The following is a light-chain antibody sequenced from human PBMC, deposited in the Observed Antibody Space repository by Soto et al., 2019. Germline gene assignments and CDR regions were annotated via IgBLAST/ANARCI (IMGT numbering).Light chain of an antibody. J-gene: IGKJ1*01. CDR3: QQYNNWPWT. CDR1: QSVSNW. CDR2: DAS. V-gene: IGKV1-5*01. Sequence: DIQMTQSPSALSASVGDRVTSTCRASQSVSNWLAWYQQKSGKAPKLLIYDASSLQSGVPSRFSGSGSGTEFALTISSLQSEDFAVYYCQQYNNWPWTFGQGTKVDIK.